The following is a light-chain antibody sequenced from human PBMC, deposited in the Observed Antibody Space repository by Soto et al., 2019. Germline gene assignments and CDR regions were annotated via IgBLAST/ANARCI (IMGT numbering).Light chain of an antibody. CDR2: GAS. CDR1: ETVATN. CDR3: QQYEHWSALT. J-gene: IGKJ4*01. V-gene: IGKV3-15*01. Sequence: EVVMTQSPATLSVSPGERATLSCRASETVATNLAWYQQKPGQAPRLLISGASTRAAGISDRFRGSGSGTEFTLTISSLRSEDSAIYYCQQYEHWSALTFGGGTKVDIK.